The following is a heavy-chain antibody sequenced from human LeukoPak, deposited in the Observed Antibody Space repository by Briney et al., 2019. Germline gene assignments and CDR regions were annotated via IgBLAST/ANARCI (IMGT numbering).Heavy chain of an antibody. J-gene: IGHJ4*02. CDR2: IQYDGSNQ. D-gene: IGHD3-22*01. CDR1: GFTFSSYG. V-gene: IGHV3-30*02. Sequence: PGGSLRLSCAASGFTFSSYGMHWVRQAPGKGPEWVAYIQYDGSNQQYADSVKGRFTISRDNSKNTLYLQMNSLSAEDTAVYYCARDLDYYDSSGPFDYWGQGTLVTVSS. CDR3: ARDLDYYDSSGPFDY.